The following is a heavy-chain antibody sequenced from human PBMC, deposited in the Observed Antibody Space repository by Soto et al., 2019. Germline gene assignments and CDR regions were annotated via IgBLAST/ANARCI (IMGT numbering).Heavy chain of an antibody. V-gene: IGHV4-59*12. CDR1: GGSISGYY. D-gene: IGHD2-15*01. CDR2: ISDSGST. CDR3: ATLPPRIVVVVLPFPS. Sequence: PSETLSLTCTVSGGSISGYYWSWIRESPGQGLEWIGYISDSGSTKYNPALKSRVTISLDTSKNQFSLNLSSVTAADTAVYYCATLPPRIVVVVLPFPSWGQGTLVTVSS. J-gene: IGHJ4*02.